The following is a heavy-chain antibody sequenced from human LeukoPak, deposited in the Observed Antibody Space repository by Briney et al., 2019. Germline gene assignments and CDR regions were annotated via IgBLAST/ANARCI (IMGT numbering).Heavy chain of an antibody. CDR3: ARQVVPAAAIDP. J-gene: IGHJ5*02. V-gene: IGHV4-59*01. CDR1: GGSISSYY. CDR2: IYYSGST. D-gene: IGHD2-2*01. Sequence: SSETLSLTCTVSGGSISSYYWSWIRQPPGKGLEWIGYIYYSGSTNYNPSLKSRVTISVDTSKNQFSLKLSSVTAADTAVYYCARQVVPAAAIDPWGQGTLVTVSS.